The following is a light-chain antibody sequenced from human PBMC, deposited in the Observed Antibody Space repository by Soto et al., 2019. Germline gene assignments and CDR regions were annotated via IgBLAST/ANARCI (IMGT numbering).Light chain of an antibody. V-gene: IGKV3-11*01. CDR2: GAS. J-gene: IGKJ1*01. Sequence: EIVLTQSPATLSLSPGERATLSCRASQSVSSYLAWYQQKPGQAPRLLIYGASNRATGIPARFSGSGSGTDFTLTISSLEPEDFAVYYCQHRSNWPTFGQGTKVDIK. CDR3: QHRSNWPT. CDR1: QSVSSY.